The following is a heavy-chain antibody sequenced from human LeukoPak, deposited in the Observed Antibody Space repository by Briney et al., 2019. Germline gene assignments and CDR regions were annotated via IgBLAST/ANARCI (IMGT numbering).Heavy chain of an antibody. J-gene: IGHJ4*02. V-gene: IGHV3-64D*06. CDR2: ISGNGVAT. Sequence: GGSLRLSCSASGFVFSDYAMHWARQAPGKGLEYLSGISGNGVATYCVDSVQGRFTVSRDNSKTTLYLQINSLRREDTAFYYCIKDRGSSGWDFDSWAREPCSPSPQ. CDR1: GFVFSDYA. CDR3: IKDRGSSGWDFDS. D-gene: IGHD6-19*01.